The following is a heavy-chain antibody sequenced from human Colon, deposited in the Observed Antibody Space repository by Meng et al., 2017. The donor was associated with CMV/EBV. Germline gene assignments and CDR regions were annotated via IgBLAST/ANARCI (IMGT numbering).Heavy chain of an antibody. V-gene: IGHV1-2*02. CDR2: INSNSGAT. CDR1: GYTFSDYH. J-gene: IGHJ4*02. Sequence: QVQLGQVGAEGKKPGASVKVSCKTSGYTFSDYHIHWVRQAPGQGLEWMGWINSNSGATDYAQKFQGRFTMTRDTSITTVYMELSSLRSDDTAVYYCARDPSGSRVPFDYWGQGSLVTVSS. D-gene: IGHD1-26*01. CDR3: ARDPSGSRVPFDY.